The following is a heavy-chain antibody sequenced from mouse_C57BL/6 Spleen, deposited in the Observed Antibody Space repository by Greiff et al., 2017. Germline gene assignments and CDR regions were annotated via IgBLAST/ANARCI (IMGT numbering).Heavy chain of an antibody. CDR2: INPNYGTT. J-gene: IGHJ2*01. D-gene: IGHD1-1*01. V-gene: IGHV1-39*01. Sequence: LVESGPELVKPGASVKISCKASGYSFTDYNMNWVKQSNGKSLEWIGVINPNYGTTSYNQKFKGKATLTVDQSSSTAYMQLNSLTSEDSAVYYCAREGIIYYYGLADYWGQGTTLTVSS. CDR3: AREGIIYYYGLADY. CDR1: GYSFTDYN.